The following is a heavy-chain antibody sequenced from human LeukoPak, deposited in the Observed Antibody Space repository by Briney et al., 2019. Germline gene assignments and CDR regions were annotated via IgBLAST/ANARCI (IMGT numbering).Heavy chain of an antibody. V-gene: IGHV4-34*01. J-gene: IGHJ4*02. CDR3: ARGLMWAAVGFDY. D-gene: IGHD6-13*01. CDR1: GGSFSGYY. Sequence: SETLSLICAVYGGSFSGYYWSWIRQPPGKGLEGIGEINHSGSTNYNPSLKSRVTISVDTSKNQFSLKLSSVTAADTAVYYCARGLMWAAVGFDYWGQGILVTVSS. CDR2: INHSGST.